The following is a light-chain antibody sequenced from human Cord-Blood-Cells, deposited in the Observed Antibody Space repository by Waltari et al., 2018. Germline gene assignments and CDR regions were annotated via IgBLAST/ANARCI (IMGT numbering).Light chain of an antibody. V-gene: IGLV2-11*01. CDR1: SSAAGGSNY. CDR2: YVS. CDR3: CSYAGSYTWV. J-gene: IGLJ3*02. Sequence: QSALTQPRSVSGSPGPSVTISCTGTSSAAGGSNYVSCYQQHPGKAPKLMIYYVSKRPSGVPDRFSGSKSGNTASLTISGLQAEDEADYYCCSYAGSYTWVFGGGTKLTVL.